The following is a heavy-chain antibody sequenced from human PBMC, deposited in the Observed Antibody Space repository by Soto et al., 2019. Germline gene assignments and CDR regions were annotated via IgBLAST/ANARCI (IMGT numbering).Heavy chain of an antibody. J-gene: IGHJ4*02. CDR1: GDSFTSGGYS. V-gene: IGHV4-30-2*01. D-gene: IGHD2-21*01. CDR2: IYHSGST. Sequence: SETLSLTCAVSGDSFTSGGYSWSWIRQPPGKGLECIGYIYHSGSTYYNPSLKSRVTISVDRSKNQFSLKLSSVTAADTAVYYCARGPPLLWWSQGTLVTVS. CDR3: ARGPPLLW.